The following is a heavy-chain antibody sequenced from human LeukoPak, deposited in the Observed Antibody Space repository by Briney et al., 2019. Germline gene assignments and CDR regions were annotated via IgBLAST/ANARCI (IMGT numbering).Heavy chain of an antibody. Sequence: GASVKVSCKVYGYTLTELSMHWVRQAPGKGLEWMGGFDPEDGETIYAQKFQGRVTMTEDTSTDTAYMELSSLRSEDTAVYYCAKYYDFWSGYYRLLDYRGQGTLVTVSS. V-gene: IGHV1-24*01. CDR1: GYTLTELS. D-gene: IGHD3-3*01. J-gene: IGHJ4*02. CDR2: FDPEDGET. CDR3: AKYYDFWSGYYRLLDY.